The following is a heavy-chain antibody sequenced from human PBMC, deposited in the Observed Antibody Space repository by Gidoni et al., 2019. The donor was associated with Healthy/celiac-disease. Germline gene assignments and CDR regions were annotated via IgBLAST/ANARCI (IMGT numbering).Heavy chain of an antibody. CDR3: AKTARRGTTRGNWFDP. CDR1: GYTFSSYA. CDR2: ISGSGGST. Sequence: EVQLLESGGGLVQPGGSLRLSCAASGYTFSSYAMSWVRQAPGKGLEWVSAISGSGGSTYYADSVKGRFTFSSDYSTNTLYLQMNSLRAEDTAVYYCAKTARRGTTRGNWFDPWGQGTLVTVSS. V-gene: IGHV3-23*01. D-gene: IGHD1-1*01. J-gene: IGHJ5*02.